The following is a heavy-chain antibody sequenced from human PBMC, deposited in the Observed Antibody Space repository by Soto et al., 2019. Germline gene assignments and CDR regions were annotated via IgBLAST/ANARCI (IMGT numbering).Heavy chain of an antibody. D-gene: IGHD2-21*01. J-gene: IGHJ3*02. CDR2: IKQDGSEK. V-gene: IGHV3-7*01. Sequence: LSLTCAASGFTFSSYWMSWVRQAPWKGLEWVANIKQDGSEKYYVDSVKGRFTISRDNAKNSLYLQMNSLRAEDTAVYYCARDSPELLNAFDIWGQGTMVTVSS. CDR1: GFTFSSYW. CDR3: ARDSPELLNAFDI.